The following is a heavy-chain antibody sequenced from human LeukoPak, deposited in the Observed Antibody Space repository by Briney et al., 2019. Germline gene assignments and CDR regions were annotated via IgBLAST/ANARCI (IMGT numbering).Heavy chain of an antibody. D-gene: IGHD2-15*01. CDR1: GDSISSSYYY. CDR2: IDYSGST. V-gene: IGHV4-39*07. J-gene: IGHJ4*02. CDR3: ARDSRYCSGGNCHLRFDY. Sequence: SETLSLTCTVSGDSISSSYYYWGWIRQPPGEGLEWIGSIDYSGSTYHNPSLKSRITISVDTSKNQFSLKLSSVTAADTAVYYCARDSRYCSGGNCHLRFDYWGQGILVTVSS.